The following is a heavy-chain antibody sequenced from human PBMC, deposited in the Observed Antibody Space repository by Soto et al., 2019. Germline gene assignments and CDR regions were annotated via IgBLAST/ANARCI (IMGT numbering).Heavy chain of an antibody. D-gene: IGHD3-22*01. J-gene: IGHJ5*02. Sequence: PGGSLRLSCAASGFTFSSYWMHWVRQAPGKGLVWVSRISSDGSSISYADSVKGRFTISRDNAKNSLFLQMNSLRAEDTAVYYCARGFSRPGAGYLSFDPWGQGTLVTVSS. CDR2: ISSDGSSI. V-gene: IGHV3-74*01. CDR3: ARGFSRPGAGYLSFDP. CDR1: GFTFSSYW.